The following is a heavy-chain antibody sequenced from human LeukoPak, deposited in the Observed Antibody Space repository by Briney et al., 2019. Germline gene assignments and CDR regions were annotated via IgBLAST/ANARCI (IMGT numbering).Heavy chain of an antibody. Sequence: PSETLSLTCTVSGGSISSSNYYWGWIRQPPGKGLEWIGSISHSGSTYYNASLQSRVTISIDTSKNQFSLRLSSVTAADTAMYFCAKSGGYGLIDYWGQGTLVTVSS. V-gene: IGHV4-39*01. CDR3: AKSGGYGLIDY. CDR2: ISHSGST. J-gene: IGHJ4*02. CDR1: GGSISSSNYY. D-gene: IGHD1-26*01.